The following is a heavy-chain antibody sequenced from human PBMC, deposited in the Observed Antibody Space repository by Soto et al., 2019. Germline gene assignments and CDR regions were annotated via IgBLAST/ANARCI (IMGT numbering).Heavy chain of an antibody. V-gene: IGHV3-30*18. CDR1: GFTFSSYG. Sequence: QVQLVESGGGVVQPGRSLRLSCAASGFTFSSYGMHWVRQAPGKGLEWVAVISYDGSNKYYADSVKGRFTISRDNSKNTLYLQMNSLRAEDTAVYYCAKTSYYGSGTNDYWGQGTLGTVSS. D-gene: IGHD3-10*01. CDR3: AKTSYYGSGTNDY. J-gene: IGHJ4*02. CDR2: ISYDGSNK.